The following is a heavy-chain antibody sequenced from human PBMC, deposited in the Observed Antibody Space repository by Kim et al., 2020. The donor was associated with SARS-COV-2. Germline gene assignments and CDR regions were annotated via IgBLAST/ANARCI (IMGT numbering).Heavy chain of an antibody. CDR1: GFTFSSYS. D-gene: IGHD2-15*01. J-gene: IGHJ3*02. CDR3: AREYRAVVTHRGAFDI. V-gene: IGHV3-48*02. Sequence: GGSLRLSCAASGFTFSSYSMNWVRQAPGKGLEWVSYISSSSSTIYYADSVNGRFTISRDNAKNSLYLQMNSLRDEDTAVYYCAREYRAVVTHRGAFDIWGQGTMVTVSS. CDR2: ISSSSSTI.